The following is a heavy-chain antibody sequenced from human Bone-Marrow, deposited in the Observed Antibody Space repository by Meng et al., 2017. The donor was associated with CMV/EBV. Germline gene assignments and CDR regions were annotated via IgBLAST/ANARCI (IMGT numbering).Heavy chain of an antibody. J-gene: IGHJ5*02. V-gene: IGHV3-74*03. CDR2: INLHGSRT. Sequence: GESLKISCAASGFTFSSYWMHWVRQAPGKGLVWVSRINLHGSRTSYADSVKGRFTISRDNAKNTLYLQMNSLRAEDTALYYCAREGQGGNWFDPWGQGTLVTVSS. CDR3: AREGQGGNWFDP. CDR1: GFTFSSYW.